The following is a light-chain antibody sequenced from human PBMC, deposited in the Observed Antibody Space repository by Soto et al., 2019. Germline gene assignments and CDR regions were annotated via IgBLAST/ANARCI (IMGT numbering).Light chain of an antibody. CDR1: SSDVGTYNY. CDR3: SSGAGSSV. V-gene: IGLV2-11*01. CDR2: DVS. Sequence: QSALTQPRSVSGSPGQSVAISCTGTSSDVGTYNYVSWYQQHPGKAPKLMIYDVSKRPSGVPDRFSGSKSGNTASLTISGLQAGDEADYYCSSGAGSSVFGTGTRVTVL. J-gene: IGLJ1*01.